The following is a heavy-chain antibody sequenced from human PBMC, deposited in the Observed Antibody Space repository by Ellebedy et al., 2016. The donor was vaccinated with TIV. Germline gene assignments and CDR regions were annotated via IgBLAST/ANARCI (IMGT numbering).Heavy chain of an antibody. CDR1: GFTFSSFA. Sequence: GESLKISCAASGFTFSSFAMSWIRQTPAKGLEWVSAISGTSGNTYYADSVKGRFATSRDNSRKTVYLRMNSLRLEDTALYYCAKASYYYDSSGYATYCDSWGQGTLVTVSS. D-gene: IGHD3-22*01. CDR2: ISGTSGNT. J-gene: IGHJ4*02. V-gene: IGHV3-23*01. CDR3: AKASYYYDSSGYATYCDS.